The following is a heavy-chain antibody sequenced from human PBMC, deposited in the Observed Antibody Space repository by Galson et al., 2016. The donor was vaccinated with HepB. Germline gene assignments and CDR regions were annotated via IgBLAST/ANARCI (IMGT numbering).Heavy chain of an antibody. CDR3: AELNYYDSIGYGAFNY. V-gene: IGHV3-23*01. D-gene: IGHD3-22*01. CDR2: ISGSGGSS. Sequence: SLRLSCAASGLTLSSHAMTWVRQTPGKGLEWVSMISGSGGSSYHADSVQGRFTISRDNSKNTLYLQMHSLRAEDTAIYYCAELNYYDSIGYGAFNYWGQGTLVTVSS. J-gene: IGHJ4*02. CDR1: GLTLSSHA.